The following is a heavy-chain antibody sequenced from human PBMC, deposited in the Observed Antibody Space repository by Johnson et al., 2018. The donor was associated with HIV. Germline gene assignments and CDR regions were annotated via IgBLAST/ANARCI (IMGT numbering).Heavy chain of an antibody. V-gene: IGHV3-74*03. CDR2: IYNDGSRT. D-gene: IGHD2-21*01. CDR3: AKVDCGGDTCAGYDPFDL. Sequence: VQLVESGGGLVQPGGSLRLSCAASGFAFRTYWMVWVHQVPGKRPVWVARIYNDGSRTTYADSVRGRFTISRDNAKYTVDLQMNSLRVEDTAVYYCAKVDCGGDTCAGYDPFDLWGQGTLVTVS. CDR1: GFAFRTYW. J-gene: IGHJ3*01.